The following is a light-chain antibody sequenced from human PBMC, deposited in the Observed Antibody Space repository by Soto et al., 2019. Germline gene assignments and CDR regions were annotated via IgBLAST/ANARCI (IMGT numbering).Light chain of an antibody. CDR2: DAS. CDR3: QQRSNWPPVT. J-gene: IGKJ2*01. V-gene: IGKV3-11*01. Sequence: EIVLTQSPATLSLSPGERATLSCRASQSVSNYLAWYQQKPGQAPRLLIYDASNRATGIPARFSGSGSGTDFTLTINNLEPEDSAVYCCQQRSNWPPVTFGQGTKLEIK. CDR1: QSVSNY.